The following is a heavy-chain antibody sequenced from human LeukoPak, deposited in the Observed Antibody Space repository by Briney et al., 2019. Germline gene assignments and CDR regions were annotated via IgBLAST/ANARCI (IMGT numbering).Heavy chain of an antibody. V-gene: IGHV1-69*05. D-gene: IGHD2-8*01. J-gene: IGHJ4*02. CDR2: IIPIFGTA. CDR3: ARGDIVLMVYAIGTPDY. CDR1: GGTFSSYA. Sequence: SVTVSCKASGGTFSSYAISWVRQAPGQGLQWMGGIIPIFGTANYAQKFQGRVTITTDESTSTAYMELSSLRSEDTAVYYCARGDIVLMVYAIGTPDYWGQGTLVTVSS.